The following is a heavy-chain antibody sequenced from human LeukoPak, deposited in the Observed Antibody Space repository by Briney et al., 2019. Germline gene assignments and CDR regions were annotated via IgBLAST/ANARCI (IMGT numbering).Heavy chain of an antibody. CDR1: GYTFTGYY. Sequence: ASVKVSCKASGYTFTGYYIHWVRHAPGQGLEWMGWINPDRGGTYYAQKFQGRVTMTRDTSISAACMELSRLRSDDTAVYYCARDTSGWYNYWGQGTLVTVSS. D-gene: IGHD6-19*01. V-gene: IGHV1-2*02. CDR2: INPDRGGT. J-gene: IGHJ4*02. CDR3: ARDTSGWYNY.